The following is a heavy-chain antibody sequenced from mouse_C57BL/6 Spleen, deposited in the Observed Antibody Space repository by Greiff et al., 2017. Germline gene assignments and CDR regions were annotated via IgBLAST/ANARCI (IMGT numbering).Heavy chain of an antibody. Sequence: EVNVVESGGDLVKPGGSLKLSCAASGFTFSSYGMSWVRQTPDKRLAWVATISSGGSYTYYPDSVKGRFTISRDNAKNTLYLQMSSLKSEDTTMYYCARHSYGSSYPYYCDYWGQGTTLTVSS. CDR1: GFTFSSYG. CDR3: ARHSYGSSYPYYCDY. J-gene: IGHJ2*01. D-gene: IGHD1-1*01. V-gene: IGHV5-6*01. CDR2: ISSGGSYT.